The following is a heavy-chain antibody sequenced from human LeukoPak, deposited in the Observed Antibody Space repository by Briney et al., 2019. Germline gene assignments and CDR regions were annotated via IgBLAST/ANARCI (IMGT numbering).Heavy chain of an antibody. D-gene: IGHD6-13*01. J-gene: IGHJ4*02. V-gene: IGHV3-64*01. CDR3: AAAAGSFY. Sequence: GGSLRLSCAASGFTFSSYAMHWVRQAPGKGLEYVSAISSNGGSTYYANSVKGRFTISRDNSKNTLYLQMGSLRAEDMAVFYCAAAAGSFYWGQGTLVTASS. CDR2: ISSNGGST. CDR1: GFTFSSYA.